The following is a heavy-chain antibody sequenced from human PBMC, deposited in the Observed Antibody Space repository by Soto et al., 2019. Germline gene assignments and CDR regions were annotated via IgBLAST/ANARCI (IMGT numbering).Heavy chain of an antibody. D-gene: IGHD1-26*01. CDR2: LSHDGSNK. Sequence: QVHLVESGGGVVQPGGSLRLSCAASGFTFSSYGMNWVRQAPGKGLEWVSLLSHDGSNKYYAESVRGRFTISRDNSKNTLYLHMNSLRPEDTAVYYCAKDPFPYSASYPVDWGQGTLVTVSS. CDR1: GFTFSSYG. CDR3: AKDPFPYSASYPVD. V-gene: IGHV3-30*18. J-gene: IGHJ4*02.